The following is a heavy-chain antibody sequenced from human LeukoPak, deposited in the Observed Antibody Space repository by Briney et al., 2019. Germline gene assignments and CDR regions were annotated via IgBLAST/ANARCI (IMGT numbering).Heavy chain of an antibody. CDR1: GYTFTSYG. Sequence: ASVKVSCKASGYTFTSYGISWVRQAPGQGLEWMGWISAYNGNTNYAQKLQGRVSMTTDTSTSTAYMELRSLRSDDTAVYYCARGDHGDSIYGMDVWGQGTTVTVSS. D-gene: IGHD4-17*01. J-gene: IGHJ6*02. V-gene: IGHV1-18*01. CDR3: ARGDHGDSIYGMDV. CDR2: ISAYNGNT.